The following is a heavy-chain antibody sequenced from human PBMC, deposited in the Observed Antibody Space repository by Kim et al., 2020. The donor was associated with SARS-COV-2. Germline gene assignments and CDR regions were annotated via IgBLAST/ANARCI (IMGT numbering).Heavy chain of an antibody. CDR2: ISYDGSNK. V-gene: IGHV3-30*18. Sequence: GGSLRLSCAASGFTFSSYGMHWVRQAPGKGLEWVAVISYDGSNKYYADSVKGRFTISRDNSKNTLYLQMNSLRAEDTAVYYCAKDGITMVRGVPDYWGQG. J-gene: IGHJ4*02. CDR1: GFTFSSYG. D-gene: IGHD3-10*01. CDR3: AKDGITMVRGVPDY.